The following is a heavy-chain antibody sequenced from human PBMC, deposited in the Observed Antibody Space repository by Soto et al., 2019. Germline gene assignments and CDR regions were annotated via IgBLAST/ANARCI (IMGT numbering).Heavy chain of an antibody. Sequence: QVQLQESGPGLVKPSQTLSLTCTASGGSISSPTHSWVWLRQHPGKGLEWIGYLYYGGSIYYNPSLKSRVTISVDTSKNQFSLRLSSLTAADTAVYYCTRVSGWADFDYWGQGTLVTVSS. V-gene: IGHV4-31*03. J-gene: IGHJ4*02. D-gene: IGHD1-26*01. CDR3: TRVSGWADFDY. CDR1: GGSISSPTHS. CDR2: LYYGGSI.